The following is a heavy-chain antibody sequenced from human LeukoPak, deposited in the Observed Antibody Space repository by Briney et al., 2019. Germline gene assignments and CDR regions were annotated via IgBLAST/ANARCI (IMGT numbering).Heavy chain of an antibody. V-gene: IGHV1-46*01. CDR2: INPSGGST. CDR3: ARAPSRYCSSTSCYADWFDP. CDR1: GYTFTSYY. J-gene: IGHJ5*02. D-gene: IGHD2-2*01. Sequence: ASVKVSCKASGYTFTSYYMHWVRQAPGQGLEWMGIINPSGGSTSYAQKFQGRVTMTRDTSTSTVYMELSSLRSEDTAVYYCARAPSRYCSSTSCYADWFDPWGQGTLVTVSS.